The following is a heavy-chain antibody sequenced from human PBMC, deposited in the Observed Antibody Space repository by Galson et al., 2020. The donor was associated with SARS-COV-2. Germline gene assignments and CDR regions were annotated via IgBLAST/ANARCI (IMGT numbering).Heavy chain of an antibody. CDR2: IKQDGSEK. V-gene: IGHV3-7*01. CDR3: ALTWDYYDSSGYYSY. Sequence: PGGSLRLSCAASGFTFSSYWMSWVRQAPGKGLEWVANIKQDGSEKYYVDSVKGRFTISRDNAKNSLYLQMNSLRAEDTAVYYCALTWDYYDSSGYYSYWGQGTLVTVSS. J-gene: IGHJ4*02. D-gene: IGHD3-22*01. CDR1: GFTFSSYW.